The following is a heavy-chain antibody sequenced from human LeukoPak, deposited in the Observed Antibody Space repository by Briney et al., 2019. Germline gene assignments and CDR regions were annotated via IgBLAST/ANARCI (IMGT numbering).Heavy chain of an antibody. CDR1: GVSINTCCYY. J-gene: IGHJ4*02. V-gene: IGHV4-61*01. D-gene: IGHD2-15*01. CDR3: ARGGYCSGGSCYGGPFDY. CDR2: INYSGST. Sequence: SETLSLTCDVSGVSINTCCYYWTWIRQPPGKGLEWIGYINYSGSTNYNPSLKSRVTISVDTSKNQFSLKLSSVTAADTAVYYCARGGYCSGGSCYGGPFDYWGQGTLVTVSS.